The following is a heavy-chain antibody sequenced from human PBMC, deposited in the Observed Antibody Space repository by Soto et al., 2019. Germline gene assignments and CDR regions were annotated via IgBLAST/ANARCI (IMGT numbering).Heavy chain of an antibody. CDR3: ATGECSGGSCYLPYYYGMDV. V-gene: IGHV1-24*01. CDR2: FDPEDGET. J-gene: IGHJ6*02. D-gene: IGHD2-15*01. CDR1: GYTLTELA. Sequence: QVQLVQSGAEVKKPGASVKVSCKVSGYTLTELAMHWVRQAPGKGLEWMGGFDPEDGETSYAQKFQGRVTMTEDTSTDTAYMERSSLRSEDTAVYYCATGECSGGSCYLPYYYGMDVWGQGTTVPVSS.